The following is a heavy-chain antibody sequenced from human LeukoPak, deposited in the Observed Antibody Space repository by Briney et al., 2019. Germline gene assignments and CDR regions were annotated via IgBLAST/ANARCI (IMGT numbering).Heavy chain of an antibody. CDR3: ARVQESQIDYYFDY. V-gene: IGHV4-59*01. CDR1: GGSISSYY. Sequence: SETLSLTCTVSGGSISSYYWSWIRQPPGKGLEWIGDIYYSGSTNYNPSLKSRVTISVDTSKNQISLKLSSVTAADTAVYYCARVQESQIDYYFDYWGQGTLVTVSS. CDR2: IYYSGST. J-gene: IGHJ4*02. D-gene: IGHD3-9*01.